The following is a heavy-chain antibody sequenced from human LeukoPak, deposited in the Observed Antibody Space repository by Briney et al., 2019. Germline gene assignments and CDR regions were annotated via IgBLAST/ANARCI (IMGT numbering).Heavy chain of an antibody. V-gene: IGHV4-59*01. D-gene: IGHD5-18*01. J-gene: IGHJ4*02. CDR1: GFTFSSYA. CDR2: IYYSGST. Sequence: GSLRLSCAASGFTFSSYAMSWIRQPPGKGLEWIGYIYYSGSTNYNPSLKSRVTISVDTSKNQFSLKLSSVTAADTAVYYCARVGDTAMVTPRVFDYWGQGTLVTVSS. CDR3: ARVGDTAMVTPRVFDY.